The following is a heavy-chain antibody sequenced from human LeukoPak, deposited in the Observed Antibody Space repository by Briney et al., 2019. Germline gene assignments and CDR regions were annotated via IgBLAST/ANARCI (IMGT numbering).Heavy chain of an antibody. V-gene: IGHV3-9*01. CDR3: VKGVGVNKGYYFDH. CDR2: ISWNSRTI. CDR1: GFTFEDYA. Sequence: GRSLRLSCAPSGFTFEDYAMHWVRQAPGKGLEWVSTISWNSRTIGYADSVKGRFTISRDNAKNSLYLQMNSLTVEDRALYYCVKGVGVNKGYYFDHWGQGSLVTVSS. D-gene: IGHD1-26*01. J-gene: IGHJ4*02.